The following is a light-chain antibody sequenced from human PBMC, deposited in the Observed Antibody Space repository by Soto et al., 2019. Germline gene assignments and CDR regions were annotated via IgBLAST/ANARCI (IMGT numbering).Light chain of an antibody. J-gene: IGLJ2*01. CDR2: QVS. CDR3: TSYTSDNTVL. V-gene: IGLV2-18*02. Sequence: QSVLTQPPSVSGSPGQSVTISCTGTSTDFVGYNRVSWYQQPPGTAPKLMIYQVSNRPSGVSNRFSGSKSGNTASLTISGLQAEDEADYYCTSYTSDNTVLFGGGTQLTVL. CDR1: STDFVGYNR.